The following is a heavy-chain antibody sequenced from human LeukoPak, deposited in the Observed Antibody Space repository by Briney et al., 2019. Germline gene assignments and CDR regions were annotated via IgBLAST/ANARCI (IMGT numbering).Heavy chain of an antibody. CDR1: GYTFTSYA. J-gene: IGHJ1*01. CDR3: ARDQRAYYDFWSGYYTGQENAEYFQH. Sequence: ASVKVSCKASGYTFTSYAMNWVRQAPGQGLEWMGWINTNTGNPTYAQGFTGRFVFSLDTSVSTAYLQISSLKAEDTSVYYCARDQRAYYDFWSGYYTGQENAEYFQHWGQGTLVTVSS. V-gene: IGHV7-4-1*02. D-gene: IGHD3-3*01. CDR2: INTNTGNP.